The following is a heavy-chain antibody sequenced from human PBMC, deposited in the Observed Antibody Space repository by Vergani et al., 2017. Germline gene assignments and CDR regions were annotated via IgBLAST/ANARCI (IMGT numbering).Heavy chain of an antibody. CDR2: INHSGST. D-gene: IGHD6-19*01. CDR1: GGSFSGYY. CDR3: ARGYGSGWASFDY. Sequence: QVQLQQWGAGLLKPSETLSLTCAVYGGSFSGYYWSWIRQPPGKGLEWIGEINHSGSTNYNPSLKSGVTISVDTSKNQFSLKLSSVTAAATAVYYCARGYGSGWASFDYWGQGTLVTVSS. J-gene: IGHJ4*02. V-gene: IGHV4-34*01.